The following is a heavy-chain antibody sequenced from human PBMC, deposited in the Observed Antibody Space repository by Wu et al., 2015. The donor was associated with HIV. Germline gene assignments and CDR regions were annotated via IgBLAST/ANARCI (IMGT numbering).Heavy chain of an antibody. J-gene: IGHJ4*02. CDR1: GYTFSSYG. D-gene: IGHD3-22*01. Sequence: QVQLVQSGAEVMKPGSSVKVSCKASGYTFSSYGISWVRQAPGQGLEWMGWISAYNGNRNYAQKYQGRITLTTDTSTTTAYMELRSLRSDDTAVYYCARVYYDGSGYYYNYFDYWGQGTLVTVSS. CDR2: ISAYNGNR. CDR3: ARVYYDGSGYYYNYFDY. V-gene: IGHV1-18*01.